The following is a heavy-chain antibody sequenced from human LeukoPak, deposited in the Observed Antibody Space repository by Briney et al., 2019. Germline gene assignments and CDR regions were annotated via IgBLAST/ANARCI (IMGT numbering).Heavy chain of an antibody. D-gene: IGHD2-2*01. CDR3: ARGYCSSTSCLAFDP. CDR2: IYSGGST. CDR1: GFTVSSNH. J-gene: IGHJ5*02. V-gene: IGHV3-53*04. Sequence: PGGSLRLSCAASGFTVSSNHMSWVRQAPGKGLEWVSVIYSGGSTYYADSVKGRFTISRHNSENTLYLQMNSLRAEDTAVYYCARGYCSSTSCLAFDPWGQGTLVTVSS.